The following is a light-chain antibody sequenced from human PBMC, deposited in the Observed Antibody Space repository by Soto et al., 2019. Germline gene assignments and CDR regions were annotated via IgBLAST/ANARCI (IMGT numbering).Light chain of an antibody. CDR2: DAS. Sequence: EIVLTQSPATLSLSPGERATLSCRASQSVSSYLAWYQQKPGQAPRLLIYDASHRGTGIPARFSGSGSGTDFTLTISSLEPEDFAVYYCQQRSDWITFGQGTRLEIK. V-gene: IGKV3-11*01. CDR3: QQRSDWIT. CDR1: QSVSSY. J-gene: IGKJ5*01.